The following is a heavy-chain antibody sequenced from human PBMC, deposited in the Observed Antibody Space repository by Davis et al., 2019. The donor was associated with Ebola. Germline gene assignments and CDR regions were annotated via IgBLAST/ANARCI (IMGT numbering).Heavy chain of an antibody. CDR3: AKAWDFDWLLLWY. V-gene: IGHV3-30*02. CDR2: IWYDGSNK. J-gene: IGHJ4*02. Sequence: GESLKISCAASGFTFSSYGMHWVRQAPGKGLEWVAVIWYDGSNKYYADSVKGRFTISRDNSKNTLYLQMNSLRAEDTAVYYCAKAWDFDWLLLWYWGQGTLVTVSS. CDR1: GFTFSSYG. D-gene: IGHD3-9*01.